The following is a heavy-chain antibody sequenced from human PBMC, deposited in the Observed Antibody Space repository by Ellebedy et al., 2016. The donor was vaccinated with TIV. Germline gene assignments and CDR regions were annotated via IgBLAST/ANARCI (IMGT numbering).Heavy chain of an antibody. J-gene: IGHJ4*02. CDR1: GFKFDMYW. D-gene: IGHD3-16*01. CDR2: INYDGSEK. CDR3: ARAWGAYYLDY. V-gene: IGHV3-7*03. Sequence: GESLKISCTASGFKFDMYWMTWVRQTPGKGLEWVANINYDGSEKYYVDSVEGRFTISRDNDKNSLSLQMSSLRAEDTAVCYCARAWGAYYLDYWGPGTLVTVSS.